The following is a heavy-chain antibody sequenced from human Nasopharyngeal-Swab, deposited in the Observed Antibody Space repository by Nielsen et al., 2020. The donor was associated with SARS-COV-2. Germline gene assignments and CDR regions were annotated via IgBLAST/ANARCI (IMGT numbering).Heavy chain of an antibody. Sequence: SGPTLVKPTETLTLTCTVSGFSLSNPRMGVSWFRQPTGKALEWLAHIFSNVERSYNPSLKSRITISKDTSKSQVVLSMTNVDPLDTATYYCARPLNGLYRDDAFDIWGQGTVVTVSS. D-gene: IGHD2-8*01. CDR2: IFSNVER. CDR3: ARPLNGLYRDDAFDI. J-gene: IGHJ3*02. V-gene: IGHV2-26*01. CDR1: GFSLSNPRMG.